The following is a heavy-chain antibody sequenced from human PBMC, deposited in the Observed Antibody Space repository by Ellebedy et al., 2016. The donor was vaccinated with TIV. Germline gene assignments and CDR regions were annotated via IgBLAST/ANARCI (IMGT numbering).Heavy chain of an antibody. Sequence: GESLKISCKGSGYNFTSYWIGWVRQMPGKGLEWMGIIYPGDSDTRYSPSFQGQVTISADKSISTAYLQWSSLKASDSAMYYCARREDSHGHGWHFDLWGRGTLVTVSS. CDR1: GYNFTSYW. J-gene: IGHJ2*01. CDR2: IYPGDSDT. CDR3: ARREDSHGHGWHFDL. D-gene: IGHD5-18*01. V-gene: IGHV5-51*01.